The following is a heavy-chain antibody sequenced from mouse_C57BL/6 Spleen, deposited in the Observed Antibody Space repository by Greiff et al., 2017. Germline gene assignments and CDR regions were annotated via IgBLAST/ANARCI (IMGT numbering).Heavy chain of an antibody. CDR1: GFTFSDYY. V-gene: IGHV5-12*01. CDR2: ISNGGGST. D-gene: IGHD2-5*01. CDR3: ARRGDYSNFFMDY. J-gene: IGHJ4*01. Sequence: EVQLVESGGGLVQPGGSLKLSCAASGFTFSDYYMYWVRQTPEKRLEWVAYISNGGGSTYYPDTVKGRFTISRDNAKNTLYLQMSRLKSEDTAMYYCARRGDYSNFFMDYWGQGTSVTVSS.